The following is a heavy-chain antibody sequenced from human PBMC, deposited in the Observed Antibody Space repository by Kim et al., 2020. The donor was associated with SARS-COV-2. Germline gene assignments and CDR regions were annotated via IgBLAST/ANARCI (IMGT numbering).Heavy chain of an antibody. V-gene: IGHV1-18*01. Sequence: ASVKVSCKASGYTFTSYGISWVRQAPGQGLEWMGWISAYNGNTNYAQKLQGRVTMTTDTSTSTAYMELRSLRSDDTAVYYCARVQSSETTYDFWSGYYTGISVSFSYYGMDVWGQGTTVTVSS. CDR3: ARVQSSETTYDFWSGYYTGISVSFSYYGMDV. CDR1: GYTFTSYG. D-gene: IGHD3-3*01. CDR2: ISAYNGNT. J-gene: IGHJ6*02.